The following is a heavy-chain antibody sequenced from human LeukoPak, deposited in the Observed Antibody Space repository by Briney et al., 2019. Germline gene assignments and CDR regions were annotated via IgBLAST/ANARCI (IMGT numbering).Heavy chain of an antibody. D-gene: IGHD4-23*01. Sequence: GGSLRLSCAASGFTFSSYAMHWVRQAPGKGLEWVAVISYDGSNKYYADSVKGRFTISRDNAKNSLYLQMNSLRAEDTAVYYCASLRGAYSGKLDYWGQGTLVTVSS. V-gene: IGHV3-30-3*01. J-gene: IGHJ4*02. CDR3: ASLRGAYSGKLDY. CDR1: GFTFSSYA. CDR2: ISYDGSNK.